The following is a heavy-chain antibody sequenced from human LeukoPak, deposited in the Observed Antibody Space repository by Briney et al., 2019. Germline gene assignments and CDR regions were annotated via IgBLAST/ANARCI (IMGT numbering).Heavy chain of an antibody. D-gene: IGHD2-15*01. Sequence: GGSLRLSCADSGFTLSNYTMSWVRQAPGKGLEWVSSISTYRSYTYYADSVKGRFIISRDNAKNSLYLQMNSLRAEGTAIYYCARERGTGVVVDPRDSWGQGTLDTVSS. J-gene: IGHJ4*02. CDR3: ARERGTGVVVDPRDS. CDR1: GFTLSNYT. CDR2: ISTYRSYT. V-gene: IGHV3-21*01.